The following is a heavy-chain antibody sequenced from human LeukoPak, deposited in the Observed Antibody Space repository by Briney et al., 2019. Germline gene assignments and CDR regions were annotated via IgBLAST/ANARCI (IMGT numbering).Heavy chain of an antibody. Sequence: SETLSLTCTVSGYSISNGYYWGWIRQPPGKGLEWVGSISHRGSTYYNPSLRSRITISLDRSKQKFSLKLTSVTAADTAVYFCARGAEYYAIWRGYAGYSDYWGQGTLVTVSS. CDR2: ISHRGST. CDR3: ARGAEYYAIWRGYAGYSDY. V-gene: IGHV4-38-2*02. D-gene: IGHD3-3*01. CDR1: GYSISNGYY. J-gene: IGHJ4*02.